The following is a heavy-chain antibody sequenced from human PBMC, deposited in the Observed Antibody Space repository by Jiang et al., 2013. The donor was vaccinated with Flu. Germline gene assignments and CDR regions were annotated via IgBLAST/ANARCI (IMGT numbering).Heavy chain of an antibody. J-gene: IGHJ4*02. CDR2: INHSGST. CDR3: ARGAHCSGGSCLPGPYNFDY. CDR1: GGSFSGYY. D-gene: IGHD2-15*01. V-gene: IGHV4-34*01. Sequence: LLKPSETLSLTCAVYGGSFSGYYWSWIRQPPGKGLEWIGEINHSGSTNYNPSLKSRVTKSVDTSKNQFSLNLSSVTAADTAVYYCARGAHCSGGSCLPGPYNFDYWSQGTLVTVSS.